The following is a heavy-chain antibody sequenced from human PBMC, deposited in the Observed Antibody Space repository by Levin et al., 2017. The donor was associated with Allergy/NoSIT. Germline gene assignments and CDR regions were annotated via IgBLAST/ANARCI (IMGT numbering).Heavy chain of an antibody. CDR3: ARGRLRYFDWLLADAFDI. J-gene: IGHJ3*02. CDR1: GFTFSSYG. D-gene: IGHD3-9*01. Sequence: GGSLRLSCAASGFTFSSYGMHWVRQAPGKGLEWVAVIWYDGSNKYYADSVKGRFTISRDNSKNTLYLQMNSLRAEDTAVYYCARGRLRYFDWLLADAFDIWGQGTMVTVSS. CDR2: IWYDGSNK. V-gene: IGHV3-33*01.